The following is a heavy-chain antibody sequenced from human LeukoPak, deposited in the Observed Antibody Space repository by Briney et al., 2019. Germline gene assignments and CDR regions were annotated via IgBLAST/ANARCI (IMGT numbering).Heavy chain of an antibody. CDR2: IYTSGST. CDR1: GGSISSYY. J-gene: IGHJ5*02. V-gene: IGHV4-4*09. Sequence: SETLSLTCTVSGGSISSYYWSWIRRPPGKGLEWIGYIYTSGSTNYNPSLKSRVTISVDTSKNQFSLKLSSVTAADTAVYYCARQRCSSTSCYIRQYNWFDPWGQGTLVTVSS. D-gene: IGHD2-2*02. CDR3: ARQRCSSTSCYIRQYNWFDP.